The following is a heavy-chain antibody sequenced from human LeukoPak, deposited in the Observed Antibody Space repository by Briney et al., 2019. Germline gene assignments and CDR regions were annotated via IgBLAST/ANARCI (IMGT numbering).Heavy chain of an antibody. Sequence: GGSLRLSCEASGFSFRDYFMSWVRQAPGKGPEWVSYISSSGSSRHYADFVKGRFTISRDNAKNSLYLEMNSLRAEDTAVYYCARHDYGDYVWENGFDPWGQGTLVTVSS. CDR1: GFSFRDYF. CDR2: ISSSGSSR. V-gene: IGHV3-11*04. CDR3: ARHDYGDYVWENGFDP. D-gene: IGHD4-17*01. J-gene: IGHJ5*02.